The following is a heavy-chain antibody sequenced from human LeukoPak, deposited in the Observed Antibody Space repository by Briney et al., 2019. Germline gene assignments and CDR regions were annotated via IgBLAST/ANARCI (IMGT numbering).Heavy chain of an antibody. CDR2: IIPIFGIA. CDR1: GGTFSSYA. J-gene: IGHJ5*02. V-gene: IGHV1-69*04. Sequence: SVKVSCKASGGTFSSYAISWVRQAPGQGLEWMGRIIPIFGIANYAQKFQGRVTITADKSTSTAYMELSSLRSEDTAVYYCAGDELTPDIVPTLDPWGQGTLVTVSS. CDR3: AGDELTPDIVPTLDP. D-gene: IGHD2-15*01.